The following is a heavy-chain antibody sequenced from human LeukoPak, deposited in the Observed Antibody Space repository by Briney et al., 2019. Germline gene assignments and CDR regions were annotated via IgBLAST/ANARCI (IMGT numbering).Heavy chain of an antibody. Sequence: GASVKVSCKASGYTFTSYAMNWVRQAPGQGLEWMGWINTNTGNPTYAQGFTGRFVFSLDTSVGTAYLQISSLKAEDTAVYYCAREVSGYSSSWGEQRGGYWGQGTLVTVSS. J-gene: IGHJ4*02. CDR3: AREVSGYSSSWGEQRGGY. CDR1: GYTFTSYA. CDR2: INTNTGNP. V-gene: IGHV7-4-1*02. D-gene: IGHD6-13*01.